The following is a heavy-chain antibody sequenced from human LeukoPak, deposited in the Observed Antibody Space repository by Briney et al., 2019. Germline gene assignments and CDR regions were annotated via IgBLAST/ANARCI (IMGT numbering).Heavy chain of an antibody. CDR2: ISYSGST. V-gene: IGHV4-59*08. D-gene: IGHD4-17*01. CDR3: ARDDYGDYFDY. CDR1: GGSISSYY. Sequence: PSETLSLTCTVSGGSISSYYRSWLRQPPGKGLEWIGYISYSGSTNYNPTLKSRVNISVDTSKNQFSLKLSSVTAADTAGYYCARDDYGDYFDYWGQGTLVTVSS. J-gene: IGHJ4*02.